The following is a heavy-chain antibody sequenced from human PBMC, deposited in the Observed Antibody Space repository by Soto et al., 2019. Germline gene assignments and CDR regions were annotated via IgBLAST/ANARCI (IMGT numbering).Heavy chain of an antibody. Sequence: KTSETLSLTCTVSGGSISSYYWSWIRQPPGKGLEWIGYLYYSGSTNYNPSLKSRVTISVDTSKTQFSLKLSSVTAADTAVYYCARVAADTYYFDYWGQGTLVTVSS. CDR3: ARVAADTYYFDY. D-gene: IGHD6-13*01. CDR2: LYYSGST. V-gene: IGHV4-59*01. CDR1: GGSISSYY. J-gene: IGHJ4*02.